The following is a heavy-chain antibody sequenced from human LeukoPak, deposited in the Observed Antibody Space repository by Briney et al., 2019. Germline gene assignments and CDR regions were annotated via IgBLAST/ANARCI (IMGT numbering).Heavy chain of an antibody. J-gene: IGHJ6*03. V-gene: IGHV1-69*05. CDR3: ARSPIVVVPAAMSSYYYYMDV. D-gene: IGHD2-2*01. CDR2: IIPIFGTA. Sequence: GASVKVSCKASGGTFSSYAISWVRQAPGQGLEWMGGIIPIFGTANYAQKFQGRVTITTDESTSTAYMELSSLRSEDTAVYYCARSPIVVVPAAMSSYYYYMDVWGKGTTVTVSS. CDR1: GGTFSSYA.